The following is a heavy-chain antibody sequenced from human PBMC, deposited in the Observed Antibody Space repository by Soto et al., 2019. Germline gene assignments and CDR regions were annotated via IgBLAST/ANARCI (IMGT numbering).Heavy chain of an antibody. CDR1: GYSFTRHW. CDR2: IYPGDSDA. J-gene: IGHJ4*02. Sequence: GESLKISCKANGYSFTRHWIGWVRQMPGKGLEWMAVIYPGDSDARYSPSFQGHVTISADSSINTAYLQWSSLKASDTAIWFGARQDIVTPPVRGGFFDACGQGT. V-gene: IGHV5-51*01. D-gene: IGHD2-15*01. CDR3: ARQDIVTPPVRGGFFDA.